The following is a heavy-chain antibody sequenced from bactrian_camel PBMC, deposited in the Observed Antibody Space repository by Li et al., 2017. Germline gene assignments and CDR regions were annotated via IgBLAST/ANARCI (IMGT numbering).Heavy chain of an antibody. D-gene: IGHD2*01. J-gene: IGHJ6*01. Sequence: VQLVESGGGLVQPGGSLRLSCAASRFSKWDMSWVRQAPGKGLEWVSTINDGGGRTWYADSVKGRFTISENSAADTLYLQMDNLKPEDTGVYYCMAEISPAGYCNPIIVGDFGYRGQGTQVTVS. CDR1: RFSKWD. V-gene: IGHV3S40*01. CDR2: INDGGGRT. CDR3: MAEISPAGYCNPIIVGDFGY.